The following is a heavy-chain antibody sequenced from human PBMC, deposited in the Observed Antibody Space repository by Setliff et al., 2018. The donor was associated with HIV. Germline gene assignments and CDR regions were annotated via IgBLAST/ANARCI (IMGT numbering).Heavy chain of an antibody. D-gene: IGHD7-27*01. CDR2: INPNSGGT. J-gene: IGHJ4*02. CDR3: ARQLSNSLDY. V-gene: IGHV1-2*06. Sequence: GASVKVSCKASGYMFSGFHMHWVRQAAGQGLEWMGRINPNSGGTNYAQKFQGRVTMTTDTSTSTAYMELRSLRSDDTAVYYCARQLSNSLDYWGQGTLVTVSS. CDR1: GYMFSGFH.